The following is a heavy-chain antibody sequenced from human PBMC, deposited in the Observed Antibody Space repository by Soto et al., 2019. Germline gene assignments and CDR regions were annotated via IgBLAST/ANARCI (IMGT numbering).Heavy chain of an antibody. CDR1: GFTFSTYA. CDR3: AKGRPRMTSGDFCDY. CDR2: VSASGLNT. Sequence: PGGSLRLSCAASGFTFSTYAMAWVRQAPGKGLEWVSGVSASGLNTDYADPVKGRFYISRDNSNNTVSLHMNSLRAEATALYYCAKGRPRMTSGDFCDYWGQGTPVT. J-gene: IGHJ4*02. D-gene: IGHD1-1*01. V-gene: IGHV3-23*01.